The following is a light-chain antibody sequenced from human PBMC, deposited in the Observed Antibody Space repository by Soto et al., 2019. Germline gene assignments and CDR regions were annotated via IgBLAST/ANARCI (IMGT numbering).Light chain of an antibody. CDR2: GAS. CDR3: QQYDSIPFT. V-gene: IGKV4-1*01. Sequence: DFVMTQAPDSLAVSLGERATINCKSSQSVLYNSNNKNHLGWFQQKPGHPPKLLIYGASFRPSGVPDRFSGSGSGTDFTLTISSLQAEDVAVDYCQQYDSIPFTFGQGTKLEI. CDR1: QSVLYNSNNKNH. J-gene: IGKJ2*01.